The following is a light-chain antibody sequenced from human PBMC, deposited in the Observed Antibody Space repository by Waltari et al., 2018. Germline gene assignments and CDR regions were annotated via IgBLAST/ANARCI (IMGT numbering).Light chain of an antibody. Sequence: QSVLTQPPSMSGAPGQKVTIPCTGGSSNFGANYDVHWYQQFPGTAPKPLIFGNTNRPSGVPGRFSGSRSGTSASLAIAGLQSEDEAVYYCQSFDSSLSASVFGGGTKLTVL. CDR1: SSNFGANYD. CDR2: GNT. V-gene: IGLV1-40*01. CDR3: QSFDSSLSASV. J-gene: IGLJ3*02.